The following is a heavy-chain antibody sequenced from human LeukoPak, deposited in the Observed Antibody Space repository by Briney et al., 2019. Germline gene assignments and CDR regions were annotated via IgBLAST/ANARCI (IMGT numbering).Heavy chain of an antibody. Sequence: GGSLRLSCAASGFTLSSYAMSWVRQAPGKGLEWVSTISGGGGSTYYADSVKGRFTISRDNSKNTLYLQMNSLRAEDTAVFYCAKEYNWNYEYWGQGTLVTVSS. V-gene: IGHV3-23*01. CDR3: AKEYNWNYEY. CDR1: GFTLSSYA. CDR2: ISGGGGST. D-gene: IGHD1-7*01. J-gene: IGHJ4*02.